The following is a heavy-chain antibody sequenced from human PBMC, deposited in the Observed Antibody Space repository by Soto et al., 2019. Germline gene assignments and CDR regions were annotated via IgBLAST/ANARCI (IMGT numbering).Heavy chain of an antibody. J-gene: IGHJ4*02. Sequence: PGGSLRLSCAASGFTFSNYWRSWVRQTPGKGLEWVANIKQDGSEKYYVDSVKGRFTISRDNAKNSLYLQMNSLRAEDTAVYYCARVQWLDDYWGQGTLVTVSS. CDR1: GFTFSNYW. D-gene: IGHD6-19*01. CDR3: ARVQWLDDY. CDR2: IKQDGSEK. V-gene: IGHV3-7*03.